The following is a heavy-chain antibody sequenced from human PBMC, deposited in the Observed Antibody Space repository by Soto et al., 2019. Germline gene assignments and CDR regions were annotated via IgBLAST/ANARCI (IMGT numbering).Heavy chain of an antibody. D-gene: IGHD1-26*01. CDR2: ISNSGGNT. V-gene: IGHV3-23*01. CDR3: AKNGIVYRIP. Sequence: EVQLLESGGGLVQPGGSLRLSCAASGFAFSNYAMSWVRQAPGKGLEWVSAISNSGGNTYYADSVKGRFTVSRDNSKNTLYLQMNSLRAEDTAVYYCAKNGIVYRIPWGQGTLVTVSS. CDR1: GFAFSNYA. J-gene: IGHJ5*02.